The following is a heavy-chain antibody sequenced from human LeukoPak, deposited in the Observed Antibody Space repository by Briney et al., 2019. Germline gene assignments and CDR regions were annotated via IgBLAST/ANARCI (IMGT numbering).Heavy chain of an antibody. Sequence: PSETLSLTCTVSGGSFSSYYWGWLRQPPGKGLEWIGSIYYSGSTYYNPSLKSRVTISVDTSKNQFSLKLSSVTAADTAVYYCASRRGEQQLLEDYWGQGTLVTVSS. D-gene: IGHD6-13*01. CDR2: IYYSGST. CDR3: ASRRGEQQLLEDY. V-gene: IGHV4-39*01. J-gene: IGHJ4*02. CDR1: GGSFSSYY.